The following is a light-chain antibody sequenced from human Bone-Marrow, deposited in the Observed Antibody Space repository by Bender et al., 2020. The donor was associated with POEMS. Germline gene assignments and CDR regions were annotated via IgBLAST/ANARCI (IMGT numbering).Light chain of an antibody. Sequence: QSVLTQPPSASATPGQRVTISCSGSSSNIGSNDVNWYQQLPGTAPKVLIYSNNQRPSGVPARFSGSRSGTSASLAISGLQSDDEADYYCATWDDSLNGPMFGGGNKVTVL. CDR3: ATWDDSLNGPM. J-gene: IGLJ3*02. CDR2: SNN. CDR1: SSNIGSND. V-gene: IGLV1-44*01.